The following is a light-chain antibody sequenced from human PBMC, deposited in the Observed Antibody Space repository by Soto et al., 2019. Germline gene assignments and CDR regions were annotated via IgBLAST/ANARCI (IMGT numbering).Light chain of an antibody. CDR2: DAS. CDR3: QHYKFFPWT. Sequence: EIQMTQSPSTLSASVGDRVTITFRASQSITNWVAWYQQKPGKAPKFLIYDASTLQTGVPSRFSGSGSGTEFTLTITSLQPDDFATYYCQHYKFFPWTFGQGTKVDIK. J-gene: IGKJ1*01. CDR1: QSITNW. V-gene: IGKV1-5*01.